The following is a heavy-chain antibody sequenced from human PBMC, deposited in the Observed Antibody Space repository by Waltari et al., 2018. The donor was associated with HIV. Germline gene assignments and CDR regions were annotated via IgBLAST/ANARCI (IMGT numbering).Heavy chain of an antibody. Sequence: QVQLVESGGGVVQPGRSLSLSGAASGFTFSRYPLHWVRQAPGKGLEWVAVISYDGSNKYYADSGKGRFTISRDNSKNTLYLQMNSLRAEDTAVYYCARDPDYYDSSGYVDYWGQGTLVTVSS. CDR1: GFTFSRYP. D-gene: IGHD3-22*01. J-gene: IGHJ4*02. CDR2: ISYDGSNK. V-gene: IGHV3-30*04. CDR3: ARDPDYYDSSGYVDY.